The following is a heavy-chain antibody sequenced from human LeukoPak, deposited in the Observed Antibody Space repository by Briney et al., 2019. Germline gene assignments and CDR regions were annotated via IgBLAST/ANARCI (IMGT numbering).Heavy chain of an antibody. Sequence: SETLSLTCTVSGGSISSYYWSRIRQPPGKGLEWIGYIYYSGSTNYNPSLKSRVTISVDTSKNQFSLKLSSVTAADTAVYYCARVLRIQLGIDYWGQGTLVTVSS. CDR2: IYYSGST. CDR1: GGSISSYY. CDR3: ARVLRIQLGIDY. D-gene: IGHD5-18*01. J-gene: IGHJ4*02. V-gene: IGHV4-59*01.